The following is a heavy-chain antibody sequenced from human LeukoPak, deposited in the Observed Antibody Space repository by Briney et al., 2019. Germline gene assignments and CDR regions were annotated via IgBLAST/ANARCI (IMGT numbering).Heavy chain of an antibody. Sequence: PRASVKVSCKASGGTFSSYAISWVRQAPGQGLEWMGGIIPIFGTANYAQKFQGRVTITADESTSTAYMELSSLRSEDTAVYYCARDYLPGTQGGYNWFDPWGQGTLVTVSS. CDR1: GGTFSSYA. J-gene: IGHJ5*02. CDR3: ARDYLPGTQGGYNWFDP. D-gene: IGHD1-1*01. V-gene: IGHV1-69*13. CDR2: IIPIFGTA.